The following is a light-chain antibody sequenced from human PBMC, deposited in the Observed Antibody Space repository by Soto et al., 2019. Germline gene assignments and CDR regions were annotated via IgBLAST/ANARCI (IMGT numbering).Light chain of an antibody. J-gene: IGKJ2*01. CDR2: GAS. Sequence: EIVLTQSPGTLSLSPGERATLSCRASQSITSNFLAWYQQKPGQAPRLLIYGASTRAAGVPDRFSGSGSGTDCTITITIMEPEDIAVYSCQQYGRSPLMYTFGQGTQL. CDR1: QSITSNF. V-gene: IGKV3-20*01. CDR3: QQYGRSPLMYT.